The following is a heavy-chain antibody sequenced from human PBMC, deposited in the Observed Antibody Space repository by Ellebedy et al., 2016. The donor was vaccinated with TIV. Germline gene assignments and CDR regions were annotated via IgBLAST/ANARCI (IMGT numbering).Heavy chain of an antibody. CDR2: INPADSET. CDR1: GYTFTTHW. Sequence: GESLKISCTGSGYTFTTHWIAWVRQMPGKGLEWMGIINPADSETRYSPSFQGQVTLSVHKSITTAYLQWSSLKASDTAIYYCARQGVYYFETSGYFDNWGQGTLVIVSS. CDR3: ARQGVYYFETSGYFDN. V-gene: IGHV5-51*01. D-gene: IGHD3-22*01. J-gene: IGHJ4*02.